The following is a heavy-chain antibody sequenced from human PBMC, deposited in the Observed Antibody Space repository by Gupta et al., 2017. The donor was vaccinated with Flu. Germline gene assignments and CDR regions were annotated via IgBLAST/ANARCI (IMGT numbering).Heavy chain of an antibody. CDR3: ARFYWSTGTCNSRLGCHHYGMNV. CDR1: GYSFTSSW. Sequence: EVQLVQSGAEVKKSGESLKISCKGSGYSFTSSWIGWVRQMPGKGLEWMGIIYPGDSDTRYNPSFQGQVTISADKSISTAYLQWSSLRASDTAMYYCARFYWSTGTCNSRLGCHHYGMNVWGQGTTVTVSS. V-gene: IGHV5-51*03. J-gene: IGHJ6*02. CDR2: IYPGDSDT. D-gene: IGHD2-15*01.